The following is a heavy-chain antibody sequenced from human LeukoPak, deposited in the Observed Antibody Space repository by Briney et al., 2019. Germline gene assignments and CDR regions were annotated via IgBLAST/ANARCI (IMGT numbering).Heavy chain of an antibody. CDR3: AGFGCGGDCYSAFDS. D-gene: IGHD2-21*02. Sequence: SETLSLTCTVSGGSISSSGYYWGWIRQPPGKGLEWIGYVYYSGSTNYNPSLKSRVTISVDTSKNQFSLKVSSVTAADTAVYYCAGFGCGGDCYSAFDSWGQGTLVTVSS. CDR1: GGSISSSGYY. J-gene: IGHJ4*02. V-gene: IGHV4-61*05. CDR2: VYYSGST.